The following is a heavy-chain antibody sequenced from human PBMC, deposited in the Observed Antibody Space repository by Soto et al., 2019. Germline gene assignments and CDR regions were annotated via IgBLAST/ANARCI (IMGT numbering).Heavy chain of an antibody. CDR3: ATWHEREHAYDV. D-gene: IGHD1-1*01. CDR2: ISRSGSDI. Sequence: QVQLVESGGGLVKPGGSLRLSCAASGFTFSDYSMNWVRQAPGKGLEWVSYISRSGSDIYYADSVKGRFTISRDNAKNSLFLQMNSLRADDTAVYYCATWHEREHAYDVWGQGTTVTVSS. V-gene: IGHV3-11*01. J-gene: IGHJ3*01. CDR1: GFTFSDYS.